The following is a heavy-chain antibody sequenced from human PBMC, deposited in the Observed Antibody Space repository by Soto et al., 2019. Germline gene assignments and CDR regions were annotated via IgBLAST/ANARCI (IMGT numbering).Heavy chain of an antibody. V-gene: IGHV3-66*01. CDR3: AREFRDGSNTRLAFDP. CDR2: MYAGGTT. Sequence: PGGSLRLSCAASGFTVSSSYMTWVRHVPGKGLEWVSVMYAGGTTYYANPVKGRFTFSRDNSKNMMYLQMNNLRAEDTAMYYCAREFRDGSNTRLAFDPWGQGTLVTVSS. J-gene: IGHJ5*02. D-gene: IGHD6-6*01. CDR1: GFTVSSSY.